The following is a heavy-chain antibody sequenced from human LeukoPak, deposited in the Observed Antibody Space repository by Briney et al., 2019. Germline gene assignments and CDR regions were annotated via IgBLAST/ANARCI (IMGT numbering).Heavy chain of an antibody. Sequence: GRSLSLSCAASGFTFSSYAMHRVRQAPGKGLEWVAVISYDGSKKYHADSVKGRFTISRDNSKNTLYLQMNSLRAEDTAVYYCAREGRYSSGWYRASYYFDYWGQGTLVTVSS. CDR1: GFTFSSYA. CDR2: ISYDGSKK. D-gene: IGHD6-19*01. CDR3: AREGRYSSGWYRASYYFDY. J-gene: IGHJ4*02. V-gene: IGHV3-30-3*01.